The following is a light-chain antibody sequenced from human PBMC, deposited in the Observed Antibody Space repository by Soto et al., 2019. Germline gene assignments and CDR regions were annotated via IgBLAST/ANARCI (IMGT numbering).Light chain of an antibody. CDR3: QQYGSSPRT. CDR2: GAS. CDR1: QSLSNNIY. J-gene: IGKJ4*01. V-gene: IGKV3-20*01. Sequence: EIVLTESPGTLSLSPGERGTRPGRPGQSLSNNIYLAWYQQKPGQAPRLLIYGASNRATGIPDRFSGSGSGTDFTLTISRLEPEDFAVYYCQQYGSSPRTFGGGTKVDIK.